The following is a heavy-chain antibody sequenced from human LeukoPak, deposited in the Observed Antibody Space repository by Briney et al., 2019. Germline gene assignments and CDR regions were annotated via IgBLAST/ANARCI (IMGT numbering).Heavy chain of an antibody. CDR3: AKARYTSSWSYFDY. CDR1: GFTFSSYA. Sequence: GGSLRLSCAASGFTFSSYAMSWVRQAPGKGLEWVSALSASGSSTYYADSVKGRFTISRDNSKNTLYLQMNTLRAEDTAVYSCAKARYTSSWSYFDYWGQGTLVTVSS. D-gene: IGHD6-13*01. CDR2: LSASGSST. J-gene: IGHJ4*02. V-gene: IGHV3-23*01.